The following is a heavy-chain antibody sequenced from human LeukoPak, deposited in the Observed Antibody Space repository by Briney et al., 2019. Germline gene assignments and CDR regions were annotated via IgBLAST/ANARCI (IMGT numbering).Heavy chain of an antibody. CDR3: ARRNYNGSSGYYYEDY. J-gene: IGHJ4*02. V-gene: IGHV4-39*01. D-gene: IGHD3-22*01. CDR1: GGSISSSSFY. Sequence: SETLSLTCTVSGGSISSSSFYWGWIREPKGKALEWIGIVPNNCTTYYNPSLNSRVTISVDTSKSQFSLKLSSVKAADTAVYYCARRNYNGSSGYYYEDYWGQGTLVTVSS. CDR2: VPNNCTT.